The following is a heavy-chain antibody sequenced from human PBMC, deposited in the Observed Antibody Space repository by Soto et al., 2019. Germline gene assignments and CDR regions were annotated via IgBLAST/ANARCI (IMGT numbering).Heavy chain of an antibody. J-gene: IGHJ3*02. CDR3: ARKGPKLLPFAI. Sequence: QITLKESGPTLVKPTQTLTLTCTFSGFSLSTVGVGVGWVRQPPGKALEWLALIYWDDNKHYSPSLQSRLTSTKDTTNNQVVLTMTNMDPVDTATYSCARKGPKLLPFAIWGQGTMVTVSS. CDR2: IYWDDNK. V-gene: IGHV2-5*02. CDR1: GFSLSTVGVG. D-gene: IGHD2-15*01.